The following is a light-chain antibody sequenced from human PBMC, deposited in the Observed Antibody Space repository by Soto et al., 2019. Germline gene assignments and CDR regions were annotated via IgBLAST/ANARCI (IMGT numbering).Light chain of an antibody. CDR1: QSAISNY. V-gene: IGKV3-20*01. CDR2: GAS. J-gene: IGKJ2*01. CDR3: QQYGRSPLLYS. Sequence: EIVLTQSPGTLSLSPGERATLSCRASQSAISNYLAWYQQKPGQAPRLLIYGASTRAAGVPDRFSGSGSGTGFALTITRLEHEGFAVSYCQQYGRSPLLYSFGQGTRLGVK.